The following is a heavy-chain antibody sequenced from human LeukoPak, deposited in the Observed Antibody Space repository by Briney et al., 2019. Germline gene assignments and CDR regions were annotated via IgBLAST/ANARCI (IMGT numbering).Heavy chain of an antibody. CDR1: GFTFSSYE. D-gene: IGHD3-10*02. Sequence: PGGFLRLSCAASGFTFSSYEMNWVRQAPGKGLEWVSYISSSGSTIYYADSVKGRFTISRDNAKNSLYLQMNSLRAEDTAVYYCAELGITMIGGVWGKGATVTISP. J-gene: IGHJ6*04. CDR3: AELGITMIGGV. CDR2: ISSSGSTI. V-gene: IGHV3-48*03.